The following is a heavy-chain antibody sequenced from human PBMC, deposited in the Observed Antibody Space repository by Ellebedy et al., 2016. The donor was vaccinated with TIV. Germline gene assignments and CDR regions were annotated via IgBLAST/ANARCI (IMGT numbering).Heavy chain of an antibody. CDR2: ISHDSNTV. CDR1: GFTFSTYS. Sequence: GESLKISCAASGFTFSTYSMNWVRQAPGKGLEWVSYISHDSNTVFDADSVKGRFTVSRDNARNSLYLQLNSLGDEDTAVYYCARDHSSGWYEGALDYWGQGALVTVSS. V-gene: IGHV3-48*02. CDR3: ARDHSSGWYEGALDY. J-gene: IGHJ4*02. D-gene: IGHD6-19*01.